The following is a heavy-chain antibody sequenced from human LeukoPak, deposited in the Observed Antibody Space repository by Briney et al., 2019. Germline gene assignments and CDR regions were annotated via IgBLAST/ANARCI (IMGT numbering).Heavy chain of an antibody. CDR2: ISSSANTI. Sequence: GGSLRLSCAASGFTVSSYEMNWVRQAPGKGLEWVSYISSSANTIYYADSVKGRFTVSRDNAKNSLYLQMNSLRAEDTAVYYCAREGFTMVRGVKYNWFDPWGQGTLVTVSS. V-gene: IGHV3-48*03. CDR1: GFTVSSYE. J-gene: IGHJ5*02. CDR3: AREGFTMVRGVKYNWFDP. D-gene: IGHD3-10*01.